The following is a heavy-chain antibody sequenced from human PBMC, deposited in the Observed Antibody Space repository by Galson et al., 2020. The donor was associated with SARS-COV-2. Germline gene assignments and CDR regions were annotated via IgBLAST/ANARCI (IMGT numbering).Heavy chain of an antibody. D-gene: IGHD1-26*01. Sequence: GGSLRLSCAASGFTFSSYGMHWVRQAPGKGLEWVAVIWYDGSNKYYADSVKGRFTISRDNSKNTLYLQMNSLRAEDTAVYYCAKDGGRGRWFDPWGQGTLVTVSS. CDR2: IWYDGSNK. CDR1: GFTFSSYG. CDR3: AKDGGRGRWFDP. V-gene: IGHV3-33*06. J-gene: IGHJ5*02.